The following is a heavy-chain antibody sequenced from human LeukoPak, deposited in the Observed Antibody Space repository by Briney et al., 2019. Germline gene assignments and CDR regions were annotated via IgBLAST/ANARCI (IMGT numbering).Heavy chain of an antibody. Sequence: SQTLSLTCTVSGGSISSGGYYWSWIRQHPGKGLEWIGYIYYSGSTYYNPSLKSRVTISVDTSKNQFSLKLSSVPAAAPAVYYCARCSSGDLNWFDPWGPGTLFTVSS. CDR3: ARCSSGDLNWFDP. V-gene: IGHV4-31*03. D-gene: IGHD6-13*01. J-gene: IGHJ5*02. CDR1: GGSISSGGYY. CDR2: IYYSGST.